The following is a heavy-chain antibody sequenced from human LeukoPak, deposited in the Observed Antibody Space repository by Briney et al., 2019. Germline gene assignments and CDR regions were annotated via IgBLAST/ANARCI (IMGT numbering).Heavy chain of an antibody. CDR2: IYHSGDT. CDR3: ARLGPVVPTANDAFDM. J-gene: IGHJ3*02. D-gene: IGHD2-2*01. CDR1: GGSITNYGFY. V-gene: IGHV4-39*01. Sequence: SETLSLTCTVSGGSITNYGFYWGWIRQPPGKGLEWIGSIYHSGDTYYNPSLTSRVTIAVDTSKNQFSLRLISMTAADTAVYYCARLGPVVPTANDAFDMWGXGTMXTVSS.